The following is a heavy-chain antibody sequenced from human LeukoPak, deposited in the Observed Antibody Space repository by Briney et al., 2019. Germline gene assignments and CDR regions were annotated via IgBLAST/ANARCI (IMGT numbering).Heavy chain of an antibody. CDR3: ARDGPEYCSSSSCPYYYYMDV. V-gene: IGHV4-34*01. J-gene: IGHJ6*03. Sequence: PSETLSLTCAVYGGSFSGYYWSWIRQPPGKGLEWIGEINHSGSTNYNPSLKSRVTISVDTSKNQFSLKLSSVTAADTAVYYCARDGPEYCSSSSCPYYYYMDVWGKGTAVTVSS. CDR1: GGSFSGYY. CDR2: INHSGST. D-gene: IGHD2-2*01.